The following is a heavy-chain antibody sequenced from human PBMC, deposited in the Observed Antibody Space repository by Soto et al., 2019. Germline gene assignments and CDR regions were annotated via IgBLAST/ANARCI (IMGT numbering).Heavy chain of an antibody. CDR3: ARGVGSSGCESFDY. V-gene: IGHV1-46*01. Sequence: ASVKVSCKASGYTFTSYYMHWVRQAPGQGPEWMGIINPSGGNTSNAQKFQGRVTIARDTSTSTVYMDLSSLRSEDTAVYYCARGVGSSGCESFDYWGQGTLVTVSS. J-gene: IGHJ4*02. CDR1: GYTFTSYY. CDR2: INPSGGNT. D-gene: IGHD6-19*01.